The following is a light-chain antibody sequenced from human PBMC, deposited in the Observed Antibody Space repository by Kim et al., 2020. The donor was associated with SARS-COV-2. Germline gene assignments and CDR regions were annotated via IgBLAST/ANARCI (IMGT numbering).Light chain of an antibody. CDR3: QQRSNWPIT. J-gene: IGKJ5*01. V-gene: IGKV3-11*01. CDR2: DAS. CDR1: QSVSSC. Sequence: LSPGERATLSCSASQSVSSCVAWYQQKPGQAPRLLSYDASNRATGIPARFSGSGSGTDFTLTISSLEPEDFAVYYCQQRSNWPITFGQGTRLEIK.